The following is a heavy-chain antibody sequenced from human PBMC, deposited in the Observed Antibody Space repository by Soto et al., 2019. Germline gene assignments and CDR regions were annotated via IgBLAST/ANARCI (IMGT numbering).Heavy chain of an antibody. D-gene: IGHD2-15*01. CDR2: IYTSGST. Sequence: SPETLSLTCTVSGGSISSYYWSWIRQPAGKGLEWIGRIYTSGSTNYNPSLKSRVTMSVDTSKNQFSLKLSSVTAAATAVYYCARDLCSGGSCYDYYYYGMDVWGQGTTVTVSS. CDR1: GGSISSYY. CDR3: ARDLCSGGSCYDYYYYGMDV. V-gene: IGHV4-4*07. J-gene: IGHJ6*02.